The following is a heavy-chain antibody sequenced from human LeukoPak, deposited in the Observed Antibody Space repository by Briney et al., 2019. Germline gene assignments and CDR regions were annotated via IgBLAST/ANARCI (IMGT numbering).Heavy chain of an antibody. CDR3: ARLRYTYVKNFDY. V-gene: IGHV3-7*01. CDR2: IQQDGSEK. D-gene: IGHD5-18*01. Sequence: PGGSLRLSCEASGFTFKGYWMRWVRQAPGTGLEWVANIQQDGSEKNYVDSVKGRFTISRDNARISLYLEMNNLRAEGCAFYDCARLRYTYVKNFDYWGQGTLVTVSS. CDR1: GFTFKGYW. J-gene: IGHJ4*02.